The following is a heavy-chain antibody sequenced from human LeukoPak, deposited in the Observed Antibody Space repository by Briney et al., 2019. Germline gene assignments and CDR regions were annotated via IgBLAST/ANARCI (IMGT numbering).Heavy chain of an antibody. D-gene: IGHD5-12*01. V-gene: IGHV3-23*01. CDR2: INGNAGST. Sequence: GGSLRLSRAASGFTFSSYAMTWVRQAPGKGLEWVSTINGNAGSTYYADSVKGRFTISRDNSKNTLYLQMNSLRAEDTAVYYCAKRYSASTPYNFDYWGQGTLVTVSS. CDR3: AKRYSASTPYNFDY. CDR1: GFTFSSYA. J-gene: IGHJ4*02.